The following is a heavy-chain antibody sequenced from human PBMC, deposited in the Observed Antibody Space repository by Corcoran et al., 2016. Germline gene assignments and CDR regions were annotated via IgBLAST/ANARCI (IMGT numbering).Heavy chain of an antibody. Sequence: EVQLVESGGGLVQPGGSLRLSCAASGFTFSNYWMSWVRQAPGKGLEGVANIKQDGSEKYYVDSVKGRFIISRDNAKKSLYLQMNSLRAEDTAVYYCARGPGSGYYISYWGQGTLVTVSS. CDR1: GFTFSNYW. V-gene: IGHV3-7*01. CDR3: ARGPGSGYYISY. D-gene: IGHD3-3*01. CDR2: IKQDGSEK. J-gene: IGHJ4*02.